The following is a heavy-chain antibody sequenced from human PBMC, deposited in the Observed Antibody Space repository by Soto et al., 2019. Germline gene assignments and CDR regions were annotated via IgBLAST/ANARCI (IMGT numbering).Heavy chain of an antibody. CDR3: AKSPRGEMATD. Sequence: QVQLVQSGGEVKKPGASVTVSCTASGYTFINYHITWVRQAPGQGLEWMAWINTYNGMTDYAQKFQGRVTMTRDTSTSTAYMELRNLGSDDTAVYFCAKSPRGEMATDWGQGTLVTDSS. V-gene: IGHV1-18*01. D-gene: IGHD5-12*01. CDR1: GYTFINYH. J-gene: IGHJ4*02. CDR2: INTYNGMT.